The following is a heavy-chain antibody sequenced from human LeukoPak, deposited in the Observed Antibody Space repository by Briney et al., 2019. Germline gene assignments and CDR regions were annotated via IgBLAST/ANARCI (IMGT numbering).Heavy chain of an antibody. V-gene: IGHV4-39*07. CDR2: IYYSGST. CDR3: ARDWGSGGYRD. Sequence: SETLSLTCTVSGGSISSSSYYWGWIRQPPGKGLEWIGSIYYSGSTYYNPSLKSRVTISVDTSKNQFSLKLSSVTAADTAVYYCARDWGSGGYRDWGQGTLVTVSS. CDR1: GGSISSSSYY. D-gene: IGHD3-16*01. J-gene: IGHJ4*02.